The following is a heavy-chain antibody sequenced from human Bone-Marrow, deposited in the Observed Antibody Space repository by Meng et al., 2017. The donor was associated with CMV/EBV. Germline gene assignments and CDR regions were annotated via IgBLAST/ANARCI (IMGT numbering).Heavy chain of an antibody. CDR2: INPNSGGT. V-gene: IGHV1-2*02. D-gene: IGHD3-3*01. CDR1: GYTFTGYY. Sequence: ASVKVSCKASGYTFTGYYMHWVRQAPGQGLEWMGWINPNSGGTNYAQKFQGRVTMTRDTSISTAYMELSRLRSDDTAVYYCARTYYDFWSDYYHYYYYGMDVWGQGTTVNVSS. J-gene: IGHJ6*01. CDR3: ARTYYDFWSDYYHYYYYGMDV.